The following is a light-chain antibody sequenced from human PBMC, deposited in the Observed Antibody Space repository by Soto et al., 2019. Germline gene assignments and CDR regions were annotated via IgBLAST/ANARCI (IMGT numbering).Light chain of an antibody. Sequence: EIVLTQSPATLSLSPGEKATLSCRASQSVSSYLAWYQHKPGQAPRLLIFDASHRASGIPPRFSGSGSGTDFTLTISSLEPEDFAVYYCQQRSSFLPEYTFGQGTKVAIK. CDR2: DAS. V-gene: IGKV3-11*01. CDR3: QQRSSFLPEYT. CDR1: QSVSSY. J-gene: IGKJ2*01.